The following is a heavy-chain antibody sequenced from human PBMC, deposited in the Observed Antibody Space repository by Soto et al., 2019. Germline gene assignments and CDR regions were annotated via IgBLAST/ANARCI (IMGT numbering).Heavy chain of an antibody. Sequence: QVQLVQSGAEMKKPGSSVQVSCKASGDTFISYAISWVRQAPGQGLEWMGGIIPIFDTAPYAQKFQGRVTITADESTSTAYMELRSLRSEDTAVYYCARSAPYSNNWYVYFDLCGRGTLVTVSS. CDR3: ARSAPYSNNWYVYFDL. CDR1: GDTFISYA. D-gene: IGHD6-13*01. V-gene: IGHV1-69*12. CDR2: IIPIFDTA. J-gene: IGHJ2*01.